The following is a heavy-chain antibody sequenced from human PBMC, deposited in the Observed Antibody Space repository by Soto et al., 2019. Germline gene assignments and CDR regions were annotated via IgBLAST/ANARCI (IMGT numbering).Heavy chain of an antibody. Sequence: QVQLVQSGAEVKKPGASVKVSCKTSGYTFTSFDINWVRHATGQGLAWMGWMNPDSGNTGYAQNFQDRIAMTRDTSISTAYLELISLTSDDTAVYFCAIKGAHVAYPLDSWGQGTLVTVSS. D-gene: IGHD3-16*01. CDR3: AIKGAHVAYPLDS. J-gene: IGHJ4*02. CDR1: GYTFTSFD. CDR2: MNPDSGNT. V-gene: IGHV1-8*01.